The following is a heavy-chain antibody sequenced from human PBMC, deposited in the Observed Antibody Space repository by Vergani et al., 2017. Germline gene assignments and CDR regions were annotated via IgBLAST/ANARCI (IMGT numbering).Heavy chain of an antibody. J-gene: IGHJ4*02. V-gene: IGHV3-7*01. CDR3: ARDQSNIFLLTEQQGSDYVWGSYPYGGLDY. CDR1: GFTFSSYW. CDR2: IKQDGSEK. Sequence: EVQLVESGGGLVQPGGSLRLSCAASGFTFSSYWMSWVRQAPGKGLEWVANIKQDGSEKYYVDSVKGRFTISRDNAKNSLYLQMNSLRAEDTAVYYGARDQSNIFLLTEQQGSDYVWGSYPYGGLDYWGQGTLVTVSS. D-gene: IGHD3-16*02.